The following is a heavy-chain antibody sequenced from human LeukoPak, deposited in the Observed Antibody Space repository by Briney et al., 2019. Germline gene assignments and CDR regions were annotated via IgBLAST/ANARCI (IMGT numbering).Heavy chain of an antibody. CDR1: GYIFRNYG. J-gene: IGHJ5*02. CDR3: ARDLGYCTGGTCYPNWFDP. V-gene: IGHV1-3*01. D-gene: IGHD2-15*01. Sequence: ASVKVSCKASGYIFRNYGISWVRQAPGQGLEWMGWINAGNDNTKYSQKFQGRVTITRDTSASTAYMELSSLRSEDTAVYYCARDLGYCTGGTCYPNWFDPWGQGTLVTVSS. CDR2: INAGNDNT.